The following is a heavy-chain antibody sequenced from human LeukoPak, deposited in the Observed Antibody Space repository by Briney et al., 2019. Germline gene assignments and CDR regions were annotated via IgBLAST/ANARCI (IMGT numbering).Heavy chain of an antibody. V-gene: IGHV4-34*01. J-gene: IGHJ6*02. CDR2: INHSGST. D-gene: IGHD6-19*01. Sequence: SETLSLTCAVYGGSFSGYYWSWLRQPPGKGLEGMGEINHSGSTNYNPSLKSRVTISVDTSKKQFSLKLSSVTAADTAVYYCARGGSVAGMFYYYYGMDVWGQGTTVTVSS. CDR3: ARGGSVAGMFYYYYGMDV. CDR1: GGSFSGYY.